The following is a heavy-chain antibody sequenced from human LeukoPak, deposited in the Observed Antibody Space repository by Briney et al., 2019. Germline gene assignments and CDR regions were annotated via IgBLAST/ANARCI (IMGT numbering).Heavy chain of an antibody. V-gene: IGHV3-15*01. J-gene: IGHJ4*02. D-gene: IGHD3-16*01. CDR2: IKSKTNGATT. CDR1: GFTFSSYA. CDR3: NTDSLVFNY. Sequence: GGSLRLSCAASGFTFSSYAMHWVRQAPGKGLEWVGRIKSKTNGATTDYAAPVKGRFTIARDDSKNTLYLQMNSLKAEDTAVYYCNTDSLVFNYWGQGTLVTVSS.